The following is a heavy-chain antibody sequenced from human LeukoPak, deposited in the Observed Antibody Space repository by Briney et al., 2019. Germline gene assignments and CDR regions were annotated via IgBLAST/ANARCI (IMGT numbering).Heavy chain of an antibody. Sequence: GGSLRLSCAASGFTFSNAWMNWVRQAPGKGLEWVGFIRSKAYGGTTEYAASVKGRFTISRDDSKSIAYLQMNSLKTEDTAVYYCTRAAGYSSGWYKGGFDYWGQGTLVTVSS. CDR3: TRAAGYSSGWYKGGFDY. J-gene: IGHJ4*02. CDR2: IRSKAYGGTT. CDR1: GFTFSNAW. D-gene: IGHD6-19*01. V-gene: IGHV3-49*04.